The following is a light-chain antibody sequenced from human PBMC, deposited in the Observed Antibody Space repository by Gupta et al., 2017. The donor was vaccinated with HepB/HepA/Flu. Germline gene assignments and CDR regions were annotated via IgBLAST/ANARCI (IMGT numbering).Light chain of an antibody. J-gene: IGKJ3*01. Sequence: EIALTQSPGTLSLSPGERATLSCRASQSVSSSYLAWYQQKPGQAPRLLIYGASSRATGIPNRFSGSGSGTDFTLTISRLEPEDFAVYYCQQYGSSPGLFTFGPGTKVDIK. CDR1: QSVSSSY. CDR3: QQYGSSPGLFT. V-gene: IGKV3-20*01. CDR2: GAS.